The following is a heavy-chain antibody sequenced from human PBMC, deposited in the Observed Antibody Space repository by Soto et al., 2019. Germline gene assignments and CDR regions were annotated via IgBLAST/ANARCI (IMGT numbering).Heavy chain of an antibody. Sequence: QVQLQQWGAGLLKPSETLSLTCAVYGGSFSGYYWSWIRQPPGKGLAWIGEIRHSGSTNYNPSLKSRVTISVDPSKNQFSLKLSSVTAADTAVYYCARTYGGNSFDYWGQGTLVTVSS. CDR1: GGSFSGYY. CDR2: IRHSGST. J-gene: IGHJ4*02. CDR3: ARTYGGNSFDY. V-gene: IGHV4-34*01. D-gene: IGHD2-21*02.